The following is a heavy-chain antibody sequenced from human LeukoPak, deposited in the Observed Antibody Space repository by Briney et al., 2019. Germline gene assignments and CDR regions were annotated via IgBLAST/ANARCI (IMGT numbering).Heavy chain of an antibody. CDR3: ARDSYYDFWSGYYIDS. CDR2: IYYSGAT. V-gene: IGHV4-39*02. D-gene: IGHD3-3*01. Sequence: PSETLSLTCTVSGGSISVNTYYWGWIRQPPGKGPEWIGTIYYSGATYYNPSLQSRVTISVDTSKNQFSLKLTSVTAADTAVYFCARDSYYDFWSGYYIDSWGQGTLVTVSS. J-gene: IGHJ4*02. CDR1: GGSISVNTYY.